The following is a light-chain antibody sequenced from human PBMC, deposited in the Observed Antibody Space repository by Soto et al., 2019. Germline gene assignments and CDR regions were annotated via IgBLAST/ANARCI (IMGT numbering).Light chain of an antibody. V-gene: IGKV3-15*01. Sequence: EIVMTQCPATLSVSPGERATLSCRASQSVSSNLAWYQQKPGQAPRLLIYGASTRATGIPARFSGSGSGTEFTLTISSLQSEDFAVYYCQQYNNWPPLTFGGGTKVXIK. CDR1: QSVSSN. J-gene: IGKJ4*01. CDR2: GAS. CDR3: QQYNNWPPLT.